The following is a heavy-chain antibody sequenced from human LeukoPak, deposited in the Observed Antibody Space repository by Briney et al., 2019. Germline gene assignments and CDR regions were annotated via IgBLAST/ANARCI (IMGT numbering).Heavy chain of an antibody. D-gene: IGHD1-14*01. CDR3: ARYNPHHYYGMDV. J-gene: IGHJ6*02. Sequence: PGGSLRLSCAASGFTFSSYSMNWVRQAPGKGLEWVSSISSSSSYIYYADSVKGRFTISRDNAKNSLYLQMNSLRAEDTAVYYCARYNPHHYYGMDVWGQGTTVTVSS. CDR1: GFTFSSYS. CDR2: ISSSSSYI. V-gene: IGHV3-21*01.